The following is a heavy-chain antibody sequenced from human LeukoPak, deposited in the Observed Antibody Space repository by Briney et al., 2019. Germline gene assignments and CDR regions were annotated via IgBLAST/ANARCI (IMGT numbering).Heavy chain of an antibody. Sequence: QPGGSLRLSCAASGFTFSSHWMHWVRQAPGKGLVWVSRIKTDGTSTPYTASVKGLFTISRDNAKNTLYLQMNSLRTEDTAVYYCGREGHYDSRGPDYWGQGTLVTVSS. V-gene: IGHV3-74*01. CDR2: IKTDGTST. J-gene: IGHJ4*02. CDR3: GREGHYDSRGPDY. CDR1: GFTFSSHW. D-gene: IGHD3-22*01.